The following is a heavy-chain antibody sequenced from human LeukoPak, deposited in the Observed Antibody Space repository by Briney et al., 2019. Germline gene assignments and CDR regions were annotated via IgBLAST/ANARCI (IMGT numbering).Heavy chain of an antibody. CDR1: GFTFSSYW. CDR3: ARGRPHGNDY. D-gene: IGHD4-23*01. Sequence: GGSLRLSCAASGFTFSSYWMNWVRQALGKGLVWVSRIASDGSSTTYADSVKGRFSISRDNAKNTLYLQMNSLRVEDTAVYYCARGRPHGNDYWGQGTLVTVSS. J-gene: IGHJ4*02. V-gene: IGHV3-74*01. CDR2: IASDGSST.